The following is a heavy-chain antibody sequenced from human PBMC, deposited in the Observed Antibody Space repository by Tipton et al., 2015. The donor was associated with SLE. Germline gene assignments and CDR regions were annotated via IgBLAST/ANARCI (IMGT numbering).Heavy chain of an antibody. V-gene: IGHV1-18*01. CDR3: ARVGETGTSST. J-gene: IGHJ5*02. CDR1: GYTFNRYS. Sequence: QLVQSGAEVKKPGASVKVSCKASGYTFNRYSINWVRQAPGQGLEWMGWISAYNGNTNYTQKLQGRVTMTTDTSTRTAYMELRSLRSDDTAVYYCARVGETGTSSTWGQGTLVTVSS. CDR2: ISAYNGNT. D-gene: IGHD1-7*01.